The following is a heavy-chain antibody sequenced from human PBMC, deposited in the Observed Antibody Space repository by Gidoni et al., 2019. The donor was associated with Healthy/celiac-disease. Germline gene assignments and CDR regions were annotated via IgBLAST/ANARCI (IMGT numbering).Heavy chain of an antibody. Sequence: EVQLLESGGGLVQPGGSLRPSCDASGFTCSSYAMSWVRQAPGKGLELVSAISGSGGSTYYADSVKGRFTISRDNSKNTLYLQMNSLRAEDTAVYYCAKPRGYSNYWFDPWGQGTLVTVSS. CDR3: AKPRGYSNYWFDP. CDR1: GFTCSSYA. V-gene: IGHV3-23*01. D-gene: IGHD4-4*01. J-gene: IGHJ5*02. CDR2: ISGSGGST.